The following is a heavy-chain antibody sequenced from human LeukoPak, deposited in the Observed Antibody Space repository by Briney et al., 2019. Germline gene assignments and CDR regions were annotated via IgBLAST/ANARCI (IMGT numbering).Heavy chain of an antibody. V-gene: IGHV4-39*07. J-gene: IGHJ6*02. CDR2: IYYSGST. D-gene: IGHD5-12*01. Sequence: PSETLSLTCTVSGGSISSSSYYWGWIRQPPGKGLEWIGSIYYSGSTYYNPSLKSRVTISVDTSKNQFSLKLSSVTAADTAVYYCARGKRGYSGYEELYYYYGMDVWGQGTTVTVSS. CDR3: ARGKRGYSGYEELYYYYGMDV. CDR1: GGSISSSSYY.